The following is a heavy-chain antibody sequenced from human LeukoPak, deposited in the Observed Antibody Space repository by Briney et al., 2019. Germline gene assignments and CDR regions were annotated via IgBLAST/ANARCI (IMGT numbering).Heavy chain of an antibody. CDR3: ARSTIFGVVIYAFDI. J-gene: IGHJ3*02. Sequence: GGSLRLSCAASGFTFSSYAMHWVRQAPGKGLEWVAVISYDGSNKYYADSVKGRFTISRDNSKNTLYLQMNSLRAEDTAVYYCARSTIFGVVIYAFDIWGQGTMVTVSS. CDR1: GFTFSSYA. D-gene: IGHD3-3*01. CDR2: ISYDGSNK. V-gene: IGHV3-30*04.